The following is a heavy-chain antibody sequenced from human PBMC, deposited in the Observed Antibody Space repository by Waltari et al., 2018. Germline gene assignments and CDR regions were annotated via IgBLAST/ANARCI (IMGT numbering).Heavy chain of an antibody. CDR2: IYYSGST. V-gene: IGHV4-39*02. J-gene: IGHJ4*02. D-gene: IGHD4-4*01. Sequence: QVQLQQWGAGLLKPSDTLSLTCTVSGGSIRSRRYYWVWIRQPPGKGLEWIGSIYYSGSTYYNSSLKSRVTISVDTSKNQFSLKLSSVTAADTAVYYCAREPTVTTLDYWGQGTLVTVSS. CDR1: GGSIRSRRYY. CDR3: AREPTVTTLDY.